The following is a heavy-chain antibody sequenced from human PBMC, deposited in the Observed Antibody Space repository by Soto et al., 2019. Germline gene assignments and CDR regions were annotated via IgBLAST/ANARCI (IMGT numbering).Heavy chain of an antibody. CDR3: ARGSRTYGMDV. V-gene: IGHV4-34*01. CDR2: INHSGST. Sequence: PSETLSLTCAVYGGSFSGYYWSWIRQPPRKGLEWIGEINHSGSTNYNPSLKSRVTISVDTSKNQFSLKLSSVTAADTAVYYCARGSRTYGMDVWGQGTTVTVSS. D-gene: IGHD6-13*01. CDR1: GGSFSGYY. J-gene: IGHJ6*02.